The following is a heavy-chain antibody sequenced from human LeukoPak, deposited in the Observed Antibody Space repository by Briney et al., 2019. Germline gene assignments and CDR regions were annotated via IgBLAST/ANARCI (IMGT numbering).Heavy chain of an antibody. CDR3: ARTVTTGAFDI. Sequence: GESLKISCKGSGYSFTNYWIGWVRQMPGKGLEWMGIIFPGGSDTRYSPSFQGQVTISADKSISTAYVQWGSLRASDSAMYYCARTVTTGAFDIWGQGTMVTVSS. CDR2: IFPGGSDT. CDR1: GYSFTNYW. D-gene: IGHD4-17*01. J-gene: IGHJ3*02. V-gene: IGHV5-51*01.